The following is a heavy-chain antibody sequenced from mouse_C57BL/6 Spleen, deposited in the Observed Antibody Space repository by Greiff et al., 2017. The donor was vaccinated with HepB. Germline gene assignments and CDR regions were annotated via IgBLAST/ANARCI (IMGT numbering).Heavy chain of an antibody. J-gene: IGHJ3*01. CDR1: GYAFTNYL. CDR3: ARMGLRLAWFAY. D-gene: IGHD2-4*01. V-gene: IGHV1-54*01. CDR2: INPGSGGT. Sequence: QVQLQQSGAELVRPGTSVKVSCKASGYAFTNYLIEWVKQRPGQGLEWIGVINPGSGGTNYNEKFKGTATLTADKSSSTAYKQLSSLTSEDSAVYFWARMGLRLAWFAYWGQGTLVTVSA.